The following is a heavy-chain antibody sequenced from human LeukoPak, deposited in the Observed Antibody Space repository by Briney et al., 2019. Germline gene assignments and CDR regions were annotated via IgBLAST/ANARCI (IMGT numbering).Heavy chain of an antibody. Sequence: PGGSLRLSCAASGFTFSSYGMHWVRQAPGKGLEWVAFIRYDGSNKYYADSVKGRFTISRDNSKNTLYLQTNSLRAEDTAVYYCAKDGPYYDSSGYYPAFDYWGQGTLVTVSS. D-gene: IGHD3-22*01. J-gene: IGHJ4*02. CDR2: IRYDGSNK. CDR1: GFTFSSYG. CDR3: AKDGPYYDSSGYYPAFDY. V-gene: IGHV3-30*02.